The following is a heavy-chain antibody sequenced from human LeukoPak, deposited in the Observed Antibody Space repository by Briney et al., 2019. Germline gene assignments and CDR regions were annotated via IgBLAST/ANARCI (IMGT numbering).Heavy chain of an antibody. CDR1: GGSIGAYY. CDR3: ARVGGGYQLNYMDV. Sequence: SETLSLTCTVSGGSIGAYYLSWIRQPPGKGLEWIGYIYYSGSTNYNPSLKSRVTISVDTSKNQFSLKLSSVTAADTAVYYCARVGGGYQLNYMDVWGKGTTVTVSS. D-gene: IGHD2-15*01. V-gene: IGHV4-59*01. J-gene: IGHJ6*03. CDR2: IYYSGST.